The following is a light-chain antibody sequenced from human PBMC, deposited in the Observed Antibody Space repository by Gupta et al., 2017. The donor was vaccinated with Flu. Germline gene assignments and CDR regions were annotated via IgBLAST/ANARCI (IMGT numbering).Light chain of an antibody. V-gene: IGLV3-21*02. CDR3: QVWDSSSDHPV. CDR1: NIGSKS. J-gene: IGLJ2*01. CDR2: DNN. Sequence: SYLLTQPRSVSVAPGQTARITCDGNNIGSKSVHWYQQKPGQAPVLVVYDNNDRPSGIPERFSGSNSGNTATLTISRFEAGAEADYYCQVWDSSSDHPVFGGGTKLTVL.